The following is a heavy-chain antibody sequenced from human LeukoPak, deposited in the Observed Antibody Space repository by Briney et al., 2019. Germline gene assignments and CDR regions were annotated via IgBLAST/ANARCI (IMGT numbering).Heavy chain of an antibody. CDR2: ISSSGSTI. CDR1: GFTFSSYA. V-gene: IGHV3-11*04. J-gene: IGHJ4*02. D-gene: IGHD3-16*02. CDR3: AKDYVWGSYRWESYFDY. Sequence: GGSLRLSCAASGFTFSSYAMSWIRQAPGKGLEWVSYISSSGSTIYYADSVKGRFTISRDNAKNSLYLQMNSLRAEDTAVYYCAKDYVWGSYRWESYFDYWGQGTLVTVSS.